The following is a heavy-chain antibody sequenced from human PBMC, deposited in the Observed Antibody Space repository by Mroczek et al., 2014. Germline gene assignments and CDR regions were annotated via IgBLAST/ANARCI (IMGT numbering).Heavy chain of an antibody. J-gene: IGHJ3*02. V-gene: IGHV4-30-4*01. D-gene: IGHD2-21*02. CDR1: GGSISSGDYY. CDR3: ARVLGRVGVTAILLGPAFDI. CDR2: IYYSGST. Sequence: KESGPGLVKPSQTLSLTCTVSGGSISSGDYYWSWIRQPPGKGLEWIGYIYYSGSTYYNPSLKSRVTISVDTSKNQFSLKLSFVTAADTAVYYCARVLGRVGVTAILLGPAFDIWGQGTMVTVSS.